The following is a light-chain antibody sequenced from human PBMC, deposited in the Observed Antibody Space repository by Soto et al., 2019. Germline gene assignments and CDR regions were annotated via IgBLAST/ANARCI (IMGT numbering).Light chain of an antibody. V-gene: IGKV1-27*01. J-gene: IGKJ4*01. CDR1: QGISNY. CDR3: QKYNSAPLT. Sequence: DIQLTQSPSSLSASVGYRVTITCRLSQGISNYLAWYQQKPGKVPRLLIYAASTLQSGVPSRFSGSGSGTDFTLTISSLQPEDVATYYCQKYNSAPLTFGQGTKVDIK. CDR2: AAS.